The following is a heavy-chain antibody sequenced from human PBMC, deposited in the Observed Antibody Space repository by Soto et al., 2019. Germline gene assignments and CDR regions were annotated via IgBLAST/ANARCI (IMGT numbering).Heavy chain of an antibody. V-gene: IGHV1-69*13. J-gene: IGHJ6*02. Sequence: SVKGSCKASGGTFSRYAFSWVRQAPGQGLEWMGGIVPIYGTRGFAQKFQGRLTITADEPTRTAYMELSSLRSEDTAVYYCARDLDYYGSGSHYSYAMGVRGQATTVTVSS. D-gene: IGHD3-10*01. CDR3: ARDLDYYGSGSHYSYAMGV. CDR1: GGTFSRYA. CDR2: IVPIYGTR.